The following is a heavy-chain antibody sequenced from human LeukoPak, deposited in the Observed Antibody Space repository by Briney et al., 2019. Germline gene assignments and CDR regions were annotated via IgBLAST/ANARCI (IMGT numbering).Heavy chain of an antibody. CDR1: GFTFSSYE. V-gene: IGHV3-48*03. Sequence: PGGPLRLSCAASGFTFSSYEMNWVRQAPGKGLEWVSYISSSGSTIYYADSVKGRFTISRDNAKNSLYLQMNSLRAEDTAVYYCAREQDRHYGGNVDYWGQGTLVTVSS. D-gene: IGHD4-23*01. J-gene: IGHJ4*02. CDR3: AREQDRHYGGNVDY. CDR2: ISSSGSTI.